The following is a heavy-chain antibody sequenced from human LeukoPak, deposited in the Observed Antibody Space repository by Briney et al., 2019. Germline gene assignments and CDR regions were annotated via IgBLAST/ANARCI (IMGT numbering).Heavy chain of an antibody. CDR3: SRPTPNGPHGFDN. CDR2: IIPILGIT. Sequence: GASVKVSCKASGGAFITSTITWVRQAPGQGLEWMGRIIPILGITNYALKFQGRVMITADKSTSTAYMELSSLRSEDTAVYYCSRPTPNGPHGFDNWGQGTMVTVSS. V-gene: IGHV1-69*02. CDR1: GGAFITST. D-gene: IGHD4-17*01. J-gene: IGHJ3*02.